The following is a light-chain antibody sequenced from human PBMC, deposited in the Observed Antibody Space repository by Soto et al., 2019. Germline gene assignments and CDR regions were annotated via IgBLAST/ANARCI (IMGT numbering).Light chain of an antibody. J-gene: IGKJ2*01. CDR2: GAS. V-gene: IGKV3-20*01. Sequence: EMVLTQSPGTLSLSPGERATLSCRASQSVSSSYLAWYQQKPGPAPRLLISGASIRASGIPDRFSGIGSATNFPFNIRRLEPEEFAVNCCQQYGSPLYTFGQGTKLEIK. CDR1: QSVSSSY. CDR3: QQYGSPLYT.